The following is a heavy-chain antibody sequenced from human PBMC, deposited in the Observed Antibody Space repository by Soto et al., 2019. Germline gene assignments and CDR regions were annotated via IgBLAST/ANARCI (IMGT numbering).Heavy chain of an antibody. Sequence: SETLSLTCAVYGGSFSGYYWSWIRQPPGKGLEWIGEINHSGSTNYNPSLKSRVTISVDTSKNQFSLKLSSVTAADTAVYYCARVYCTNGVCYNALKHFDYWGQGTLVTVSS. CDR3: ARVYCTNGVCYNALKHFDY. J-gene: IGHJ4*02. CDR2: INHSGST. CDR1: GGSFSGYY. D-gene: IGHD2-8*01. V-gene: IGHV4-34*01.